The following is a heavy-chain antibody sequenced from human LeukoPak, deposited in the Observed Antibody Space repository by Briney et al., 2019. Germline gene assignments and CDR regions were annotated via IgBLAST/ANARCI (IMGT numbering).Heavy chain of an antibody. Sequence: SETLSLTCTVSGGSISSYYWAWIRQPPGKGLEWIASGDYSGGTYYNPSLESRVAISADMSKNQFSLKLTSVTGADTAVYYCAGERGEEYSSGWYKRNYFDNWGQGIRVTVSS. D-gene: IGHD6-19*01. CDR2: GDYSGGT. CDR3: AGERGEEYSSGWYKRNYFDN. CDR1: GGSISSYY. J-gene: IGHJ4*02. V-gene: IGHV4-39*07.